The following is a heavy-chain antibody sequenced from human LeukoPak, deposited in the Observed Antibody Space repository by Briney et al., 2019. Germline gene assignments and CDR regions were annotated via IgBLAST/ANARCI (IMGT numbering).Heavy chain of an antibody. V-gene: IGHV5-51*01. Sequence: GESLKISCKGPGYSFASSWIGWVRQMPGKGLEWMGITYPDDSDTRYSPSFEGQITISVDKSIGTAYLQWSSLKASDTAVYYYARHGHCTNGVCYSNYYYHMDVWGKGTTVTVSS. J-gene: IGHJ6*03. CDR2: TYPDDSDT. CDR1: GYSFASSW. D-gene: IGHD2-8*01. CDR3: ARHGHCTNGVCYSNYYYHMDV.